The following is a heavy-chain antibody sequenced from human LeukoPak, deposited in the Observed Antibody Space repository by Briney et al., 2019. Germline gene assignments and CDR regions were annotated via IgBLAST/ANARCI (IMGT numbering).Heavy chain of an antibody. CDR3: ARHGGSYSFDY. CDR2: IDYSGTT. D-gene: IGHD1-26*01. CDR1: GVSISSYY. J-gene: IGHJ4*02. Sequence: PSETLSLTCTVSGVSISSYYWSWVRQPPGKELDWIGYIDYSGTTHYNPSLKSRVTISVDTSKNQFSLKLSYVTAPDTAVYFCARHGGSYSFDYWGQGTLVTVSS. V-gene: IGHV4-59*08.